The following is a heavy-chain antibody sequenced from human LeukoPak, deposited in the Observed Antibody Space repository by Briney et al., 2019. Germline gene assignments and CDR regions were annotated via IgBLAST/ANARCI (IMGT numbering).Heavy chain of an antibody. D-gene: IGHD3-22*01. Sequence: PGGSLRLSCAASGFTFSSYAMHWVRQAPGKGLEWVAVISYDGSNKYYADSVKGRFTISRDNSKNTLYLQMNSLRAEDTAVYYCAREDYYDGSGAFWALDPWGQGTLVTVSS. CDR1: GFTFSSYA. V-gene: IGHV3-30*04. J-gene: IGHJ5*02. CDR3: AREDYYDGSGAFWALDP. CDR2: ISYDGSNK.